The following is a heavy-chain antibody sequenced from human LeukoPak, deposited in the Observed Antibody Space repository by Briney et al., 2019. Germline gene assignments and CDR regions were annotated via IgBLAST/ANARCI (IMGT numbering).Heavy chain of an antibody. J-gene: IGHJ5*02. V-gene: IGHV1-2*02. CDR2: INPNSGGT. CDR3: ARVTMDCSGGSCNFQSGIDP. Sequence: ASVKVSRKASGYTFTGYYMHWVRQAPGQGLEWMGWINPNSGGTNYAQKFQGRVTMTRDTSISTAYMELSRLRSDDTAVYYCARVTMDCSGGSCNFQSGIDPWGQGTLVTVSS. CDR1: GYTFTGYY. D-gene: IGHD2-15*01.